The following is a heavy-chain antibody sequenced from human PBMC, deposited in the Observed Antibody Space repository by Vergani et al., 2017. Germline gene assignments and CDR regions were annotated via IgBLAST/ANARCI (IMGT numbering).Heavy chain of an antibody. CDR1: GYTFTGYY. J-gene: IGHJ4*02. CDR3: ARPHGDILPPDPRRLDY. Sequence: QVQLVQSGAEVKKPGASVKVSCKASGYTFTGYYMHWVRQAPGQGLEWMGIINPSGGSTTYAQQFQGRLTMTRETSTSTVYMDLSNLRSEDTAVYYCARPHGDILPPDPRRLDYWGQGTLVTVSS. CDR2: INPSGGST. V-gene: IGHV1-46*03.